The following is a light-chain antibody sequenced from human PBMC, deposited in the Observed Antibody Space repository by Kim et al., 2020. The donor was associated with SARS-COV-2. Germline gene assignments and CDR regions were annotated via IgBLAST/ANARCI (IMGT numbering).Light chain of an antibody. CDR2: QDS. CDR1: ALPKQY. V-gene: IGLV3-25*03. J-gene: IGLJ2*01. Sequence: SYELTQQPSVSVSPGQTARITCSGDALPKQYAYWYQQKPGQAPVLVIYQDSERPSGIPERFSGYSSGTTVTLTISGVQAEDEADYYCQSADSSGTYRVV. CDR3: QSADSSGTYRVV.